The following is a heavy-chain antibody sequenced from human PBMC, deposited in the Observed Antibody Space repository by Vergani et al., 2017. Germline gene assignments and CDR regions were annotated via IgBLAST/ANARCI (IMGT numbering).Heavy chain of an antibody. J-gene: IGHJ5*02. D-gene: IGHD2-21*02. CDR3: AKDGRGDTRTNWFDP. CDR1: GFTFSSYA. V-gene: IGHV3-23*03. Sequence: EVQLLESGGGLVQPGGSLRLSCAASGFTFSSYAMSWVRQAPGKGLEWVSVIYSGGSSTYYADSVKGRFTISRDNSKNTLYLQMNSLRAEDTAVYYCAKDGRGDTRTNWFDPWGQGTLVTVSS. CDR2: IYSGGSST.